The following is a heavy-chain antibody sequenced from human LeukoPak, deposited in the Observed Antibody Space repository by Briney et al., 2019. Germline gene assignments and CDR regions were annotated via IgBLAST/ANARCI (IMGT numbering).Heavy chain of an antibody. V-gene: IGHV3-11*06. D-gene: IGHD3-9*01. J-gene: IGHJ4*02. CDR3: ARGGDILTGYYDPLDY. Sequence: SGGSLRLSCAASGFTFSDYYMSWIRQAPGKGLEWVSYISSSSSYTNYADSVKGRFTISRDNAKNSLYQQMNSLRAEDTAVYYCARGGDILTGYYDPLDYWGQGTLVTVSS. CDR2: ISSSSSYT. CDR1: GFTFSDYY.